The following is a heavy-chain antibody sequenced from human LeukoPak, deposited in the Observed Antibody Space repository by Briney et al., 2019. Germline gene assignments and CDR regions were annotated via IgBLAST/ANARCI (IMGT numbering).Heavy chain of an antibody. D-gene: IGHD1-26*01. CDR1: GFPFTLYN. V-gene: IGHV3-48*04. Sequence: GGSLRLSCEVSGFPFTLYNMNWVRQAPGKGLEWLSYISSSTNTIYYADSVKGRFTISRDNAKNSLYLQMSSLRAEDTAVYYCARAGATGPSYFDYWGQGTLVTVSS. CDR2: ISSSTNTI. J-gene: IGHJ4*02. CDR3: ARAGATGPSYFDY.